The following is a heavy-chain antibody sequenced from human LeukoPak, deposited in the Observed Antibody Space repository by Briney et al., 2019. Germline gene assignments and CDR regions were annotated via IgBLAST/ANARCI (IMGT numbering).Heavy chain of an antibody. D-gene: IGHD5-24*01. Sequence: SETLSLTCAVYGGSFSGYYWSWIRQSPGKGLEWIGEINQSGSTNYNSSLKSRVTISVDTSKNQFSLKLTSVTAADTAVYYCARRRDGYSYAPRHFDLWGRGTLVTVSS. V-gene: IGHV4-34*01. CDR3: ARRRDGYSYAPRHFDL. CDR1: GGSFSGYY. CDR2: INQSGST. J-gene: IGHJ2*01.